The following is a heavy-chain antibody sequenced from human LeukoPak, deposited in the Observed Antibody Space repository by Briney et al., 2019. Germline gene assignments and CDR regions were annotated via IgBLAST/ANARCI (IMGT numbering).Heavy chain of an antibody. D-gene: IGHD3-3*01. Sequence: SETLSLTCTVSGGSISSLYWSWVRQTPGKGLEWIGHIYHSGNTKYNSALKGRVTISDDASKNQFSLRLSSVTAADTAVYFCARGYDFWSGVMSDAFDIWGRGTKVTVSS. CDR2: IYHSGNT. CDR1: GGSISSLY. J-gene: IGHJ3*02. V-gene: IGHV4-59*11. CDR3: ARGYDFWSGVMSDAFDI.